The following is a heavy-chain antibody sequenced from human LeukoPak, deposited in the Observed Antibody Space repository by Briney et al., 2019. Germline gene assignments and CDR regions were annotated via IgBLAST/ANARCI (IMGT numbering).Heavy chain of an antibody. J-gene: IGHJ5*02. CDR1: GGSISSSSYY. CDR3: ARATIFGVVIFSLSENWFDP. Sequence: SETLSLTCTVSGGSISSSSYYWGWIRQPPGKGLEWIGSIYYSGSTYYNPSLKSRVTISVDTSKNQFSLKLSSVTAADTAVYYCARATIFGVVIFSLSENWFDPWGQGTLVTVSS. D-gene: IGHD3-3*01. CDR2: IYYSGST. V-gene: IGHV4-39*07.